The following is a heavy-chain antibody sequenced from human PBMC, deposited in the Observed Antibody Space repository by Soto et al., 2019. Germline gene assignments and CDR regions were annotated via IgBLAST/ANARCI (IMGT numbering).Heavy chain of an antibody. CDR1: GYTLTELS. D-gene: IGHD5-12*01. Sequence: GASVKVSCKVSGYTLTELSMHWVRQAPGKGLEWMGGFDPEDGETIYAQKFQGRVTMTEDTSTDTAYMELSSLRSEDTAVYYCATTTPMDIVATIYYYYYGMDVWGKGTTVTVSS. V-gene: IGHV1-24*01. J-gene: IGHJ6*04. CDR3: ATTTPMDIVATIYYYYYGMDV. CDR2: FDPEDGET.